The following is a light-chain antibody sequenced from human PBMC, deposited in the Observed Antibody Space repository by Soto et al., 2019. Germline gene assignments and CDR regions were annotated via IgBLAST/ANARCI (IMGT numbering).Light chain of an antibody. Sequence: EIVLTQSPATLSLSPGERVTLSCRASQNVSTYLAWYQQKPGQAPSLLIYDASDRATGIPARFSGSGSGTDFTLTISSPEHEDSAVYYCQQRTNWLTFGPGTKVDIK. CDR3: QQRTNWLT. J-gene: IGKJ3*01. CDR1: QNVSTY. CDR2: DAS. V-gene: IGKV3-11*01.